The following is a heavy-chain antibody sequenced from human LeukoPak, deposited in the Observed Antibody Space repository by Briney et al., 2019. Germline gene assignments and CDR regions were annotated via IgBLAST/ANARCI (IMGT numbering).Heavy chain of an antibody. CDR1: GGSISSYY. J-gene: IGHJ4*02. V-gene: IGHV4-59*01. Sequence: PSETLSLTCTVSGGSISSYYWSWIRQPPGKGLEWIGYIYYSGSTNYNPSLKSRVTISVDTSKNQFSLKLSSVTAADTAVYYCARVEVVGATTFDYWGQGTLVTVSS. CDR2: IYYSGST. CDR3: ARVEVVGATTFDY. D-gene: IGHD1-26*01.